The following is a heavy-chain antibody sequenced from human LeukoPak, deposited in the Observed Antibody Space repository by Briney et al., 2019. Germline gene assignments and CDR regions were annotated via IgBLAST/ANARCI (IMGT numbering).Heavy chain of an antibody. V-gene: IGHV3-15*01. D-gene: IGHD1-26*01. CDR3: STVLHSGSSTADY. Sequence: KPGGSLRLSCAASGFTFSNAWMTWVCQAPGKGLEWVSHIKSKTDGGTTDYAAPVKGRFTISRNDSKNTLYLQMNSLKTEDTAVYYCSTVLHSGSSTADYWGQGTLVTVSS. J-gene: IGHJ4*02. CDR1: GFTFSNAW. CDR2: IKSKTDGGTT.